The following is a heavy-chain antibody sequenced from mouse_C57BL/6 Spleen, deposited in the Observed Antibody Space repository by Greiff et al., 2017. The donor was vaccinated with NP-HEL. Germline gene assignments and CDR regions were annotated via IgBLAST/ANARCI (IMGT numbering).Heavy chain of an antibody. CDR2: INPNNGGT. D-gene: IGHD1-1*01. V-gene: IGHV1-26*01. J-gene: IGHJ3*01. Sequence: VQLQQSGPELVKPGASVKISCKASGYTFTDYYMNWVKQSHGKSLEWIGDINPNNGGTSYNQKFKGKATLTVDKSSSTAYMELRSLTSEDSAVYYCARGDYYGSERAWFAYWGQGTLVTVSA. CDR1: GYTFTDYY. CDR3: ARGDYYGSERAWFAY.